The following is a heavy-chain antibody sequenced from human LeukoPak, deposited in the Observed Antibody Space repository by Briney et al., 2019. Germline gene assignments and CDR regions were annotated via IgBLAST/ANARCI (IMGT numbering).Heavy chain of an antibody. CDR3: ARDRAMRVPAAMRVDYYGMDV. D-gene: IGHD2-2*01. CDR2: IYSGGST. Sequence: PGGSLRLSCAASGFTVSSNYMSWVRQAPGKGLEWVSVIYSGGSTYYADSVKGRFTLSRDNSKNTLYLQMNSLRAEDTAVYYCARDRAMRVPAAMRVDYYGMDVWGQGTTVTVSS. J-gene: IGHJ6*02. V-gene: IGHV3-66*01. CDR1: GFTVSSNY.